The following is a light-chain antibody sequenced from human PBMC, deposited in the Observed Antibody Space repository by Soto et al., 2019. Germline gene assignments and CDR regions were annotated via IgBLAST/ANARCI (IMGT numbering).Light chain of an antibody. CDR2: GAS. CDR3: QQYGSSPLT. J-gene: IGKJ4*01. Sequence: EIVLTQSPGTLSLSPGERATLSCRASQSVSRSYLAWYQQKPGQAPRLLIYGASSRATGIPDRFSGSGSGTDFTLTITRLEPEDFAVYYCQQYGSSPLTFGGGTKV. CDR1: QSVSRSY. V-gene: IGKV3-20*01.